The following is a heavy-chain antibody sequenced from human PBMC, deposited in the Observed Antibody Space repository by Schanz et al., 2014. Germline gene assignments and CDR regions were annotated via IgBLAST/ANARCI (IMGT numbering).Heavy chain of an antibody. J-gene: IGHJ4*02. CDR1: GFTVNTNY. CDR3: ARDGGRDGYNLAVDV. D-gene: IGHD5-12*01. Sequence: EVQLVESGGGLIQPGGSLRLSCAVSGFTVNTNYMSWVRQAPGKGLEWISSMYINSGSTQYADSVKGRFIISRDSSKNTLFLQMNSLRAEDTAVYLCARDGGRDGYNLAVDVWGQGTQVTVSS. V-gene: IGHV3-53*01. CDR2: MYINSGST.